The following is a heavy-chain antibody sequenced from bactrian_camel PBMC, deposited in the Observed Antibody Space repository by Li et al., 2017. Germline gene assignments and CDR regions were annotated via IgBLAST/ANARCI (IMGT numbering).Heavy chain of an antibody. CDR2: IRTGSSST. Sequence: QLVESGGGSVQAGGSLSLSCEFSEYTASTNCMTWFRRAPGKEREGVAAIRTGSSSTYYADSVKGRFTVSQDSAKNIVYLQMNDLRPEDSAMYSCAVATDCRWTGYPTWTPYPNSIGQGTQVTVS. V-gene: IGHV3S25*01. CDR1: EYTASTNC. D-gene: IGHD4*01. J-gene: IGHJ4*01.